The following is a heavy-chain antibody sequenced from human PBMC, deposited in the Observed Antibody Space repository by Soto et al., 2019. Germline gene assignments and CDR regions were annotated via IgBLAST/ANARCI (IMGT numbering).Heavy chain of an antibody. V-gene: IGHV4-31*03. CDR3: AKDKDQAVTGPLDY. D-gene: IGHD6-19*01. CDR1: GGSISSGGYY. J-gene: IGHJ4*02. Sequence: SETLSLTCTVSGGSISSGGYYWSWIRQHPGKGLEWIGYIYYSGSTYYNPSLKSRVTISVDTSKDQFSLKLSSVTAADTAVYYCAKDKDQAVTGPLDYWGQGTLVTVSS. CDR2: IYYSGST.